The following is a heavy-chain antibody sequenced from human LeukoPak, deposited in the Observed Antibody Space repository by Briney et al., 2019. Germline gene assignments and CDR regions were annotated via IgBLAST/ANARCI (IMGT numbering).Heavy chain of an antibody. V-gene: IGHV1-69*05. CDR1: GGTFSSYA. CDR3: ARDFPNYYDSSGYFSLPRYYFDY. D-gene: IGHD3-22*01. J-gene: IGHJ4*02. CDR2: IIPIFGTA. Sequence: GASVKVSCKASGGTFSSYAISWVRQAPGQGLEWMGGIIPIFGTANYAQKFQGRITMTRDTSTSTAYMELSSLRSEDTAVYYCARDFPNYYDSSGYFSLPRYYFDYWGQGTLVTVSS.